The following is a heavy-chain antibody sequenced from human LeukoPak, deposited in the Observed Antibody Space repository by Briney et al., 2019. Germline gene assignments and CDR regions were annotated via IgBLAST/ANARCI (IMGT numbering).Heavy chain of an antibody. CDR3: ARESGTTVAFDI. D-gene: IGHD1-1*01. CDR2: IWYDGSNK. J-gene: IGHJ3*02. CDR1: GFTFSSYG. Sequence: AGGSLRLSCAASGFTFSSYGMHWVRQAPGKGLEWVAVIWYDGSNKYYADSVKGRFTISRGNSKNTLYLQMNSLRAEDTAVYYCARESGTTVAFDIWGQGTMVTVSS. V-gene: IGHV3-33*01.